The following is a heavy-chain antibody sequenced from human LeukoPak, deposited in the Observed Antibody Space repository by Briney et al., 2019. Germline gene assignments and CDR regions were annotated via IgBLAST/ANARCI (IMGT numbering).Heavy chain of an antibody. D-gene: IGHD1-26*01. Sequence: PSETLSRTCTVSGGSVSGHHWSWIRQPPGKGLEGIGHIHYSGSTNYNAPLKSRVTMSVDTSKNHFSLNLSSVTAADTAVYYCARDIRVVGATLYFDFWGQGTLVTVSS. CDR1: GGSVSGHH. J-gene: IGHJ4*02. V-gene: IGHV4-59*02. CDR3: ARDIRVVGATLYFDF. CDR2: IHYSGST.